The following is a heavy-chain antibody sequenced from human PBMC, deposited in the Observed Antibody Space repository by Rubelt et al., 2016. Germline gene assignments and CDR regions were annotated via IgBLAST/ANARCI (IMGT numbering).Heavy chain of an antibody. CDR2: ISGSGGST. V-gene: IGHV3-23*01. CDR3: ARDHDGGIFGVYGMDV. D-gene: IGHD3-3*01. Sequence: GKGLEWVSAISGSGGSTYYADSVKGRFTISRDNSKNTLYLQMNSLRAEDTAVYYCARDHDGGIFGVYGMDVWGQGTTVTVSS. J-gene: IGHJ6*02.